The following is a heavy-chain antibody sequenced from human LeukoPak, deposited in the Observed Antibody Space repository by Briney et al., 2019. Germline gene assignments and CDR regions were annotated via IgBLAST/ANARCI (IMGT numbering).Heavy chain of an antibody. CDR2: ISYDGSNK. D-gene: IGHD3-10*01. V-gene: IGHV3-30*18. CDR1: GFTFSSYG. CDR3: AKDQIASGSSYIDF. J-gene: IGHJ4*02. Sequence: PGRSLRLSCAASGFTFSSYGMHWVRQAPGKGLEWVAVISYDGSNKYYADSVKGRFTISRDNSKNTLYLHMNSLRAEDTAVYFCAKDQIASGSSYIDFWGQGTLVSVSS.